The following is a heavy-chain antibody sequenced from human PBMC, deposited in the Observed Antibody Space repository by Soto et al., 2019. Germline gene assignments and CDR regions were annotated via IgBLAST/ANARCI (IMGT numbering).Heavy chain of an antibody. CDR1: GGSFSGYY. D-gene: IGHD4-17*01. CDR2: INHSGST. V-gene: IGHV4-34*01. Sequence: QVQLQQWGAGLLKPSETLSLTCAVYGGSFSGYYWSWIRQPPGKGLEWIGEINHSGSTNYNPSLKYRVTISVDTSKNQFSLKLSSVTAADTAVYYCAREYGDYGVIDYWGQGTLVTVSS. CDR3: AREYGDYGVIDY. J-gene: IGHJ4*02.